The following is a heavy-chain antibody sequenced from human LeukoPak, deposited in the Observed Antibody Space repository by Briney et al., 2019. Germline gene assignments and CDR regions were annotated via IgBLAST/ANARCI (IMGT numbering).Heavy chain of an antibody. CDR1: GYTFTGYY. D-gene: IGHD2-8*01. CDR3: ARDNGGNFDY. Sequence: ASVKVSCKASGYTFTGYYMHWVRQAPGQGLEWMGWMNPNSGGTNYAQKFQGRVTMTRDTSISTAYMELSRLRSDDTAAYYCARDNGGNFDYWGQGTLVTVSS. CDR2: MNPNSGGT. J-gene: IGHJ4*02. V-gene: IGHV1-2*02.